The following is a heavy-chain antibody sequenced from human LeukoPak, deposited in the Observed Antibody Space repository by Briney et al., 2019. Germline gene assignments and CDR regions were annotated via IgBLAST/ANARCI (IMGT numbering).Heavy chain of an antibody. J-gene: IGHJ5*02. CDR2: IYHSGST. CDR3: ARHIQRPAAVVVWFDP. D-gene: IGHD2-2*01. CDR1: GYSISSGYY. V-gene: IGHV4-38-2*01. Sequence: PSETLSLTCAVSGYSISSGYYWGWIRQPPGKGLEWIGSIYHSGSTYYNPSLKSRVTISVDTSKNQFSLKLSSVTAADTAVYYCARHIQRPAAVVVWFDPWGQGTLVTVSS.